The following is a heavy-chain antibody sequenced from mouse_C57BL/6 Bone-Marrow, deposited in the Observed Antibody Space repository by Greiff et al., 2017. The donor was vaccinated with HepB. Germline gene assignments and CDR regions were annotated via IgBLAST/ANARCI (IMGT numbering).Heavy chain of an antibody. CDR1: GFSLTSYG. V-gene: IGHV2-2*01. CDR3: ARIDSGSSYPHWYFDV. Sequence: QVQLKQSGPGLVQPSQSLSITCTVSGFSLTSYGVHWVRQSPGKGLEWLGVIWSGGSTDYNAAFISRLSISKDNSKSQVFFKMNSLQADDTAIYYWARIDSGSSYPHWYFDVWGTGTTVTVSS. D-gene: IGHD1-1*01. CDR2: IWSGGST. J-gene: IGHJ1*03.